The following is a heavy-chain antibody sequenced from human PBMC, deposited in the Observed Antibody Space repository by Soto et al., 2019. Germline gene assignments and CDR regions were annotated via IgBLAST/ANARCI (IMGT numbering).Heavy chain of an antibody. CDR1: GLTFSRYA. Sequence: ESGGGLIQPGGSLRLSCAASGLTFSRYAMSWVRQAPGKGLEWVSVISGSGGTTYYADSVKGRFTISRDNSKSILYLQMNSLRADDTAVYYCAKDPYPIVVVPAANGMDVWGQGTTVTVSS. J-gene: IGHJ6*02. D-gene: IGHD2-2*01. V-gene: IGHV3-23*01. CDR3: AKDPYPIVVVPAANGMDV. CDR2: ISGSGGTT.